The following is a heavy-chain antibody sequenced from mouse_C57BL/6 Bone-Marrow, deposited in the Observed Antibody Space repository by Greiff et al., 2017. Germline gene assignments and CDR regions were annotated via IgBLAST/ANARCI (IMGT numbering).Heavy chain of an antibody. CDR3: SREGGFPYYFDY. V-gene: IGHV1-69*01. Sequence: QVQLQQPGAELVMPGASVKLSCKASGYTFTSYWMHWVKQRPGQGLEWIGEIDPSDSYTNYNQKFKGKSTFSVEKSSSTAYMQLSSLTSEDSAVYYCSREGGFPYYFDYWGQGTTLTVSS. CDR1: GYTFTSYW. J-gene: IGHJ2*01. CDR2: IDPSDSYT.